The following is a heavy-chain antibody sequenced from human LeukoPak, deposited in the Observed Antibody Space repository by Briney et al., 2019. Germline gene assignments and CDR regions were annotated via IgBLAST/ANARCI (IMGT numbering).Heavy chain of an antibody. CDR2: ISSSSYFI. V-gene: IGHV3-21*04. D-gene: IGHD3-9*01. Sequence: GGSLRLSCAASGFTFSTYTMIWVRQAPGKGLEWVSSISSSSYFIYYADSVKGRFTISRDNSKNTLYLQMNSLRAEDTAVYYCAKAVRYYDILTGYLFDYWGQGTLVTVSS. CDR3: AKAVRYYDILTGYLFDY. J-gene: IGHJ4*02. CDR1: GFTFSTYT.